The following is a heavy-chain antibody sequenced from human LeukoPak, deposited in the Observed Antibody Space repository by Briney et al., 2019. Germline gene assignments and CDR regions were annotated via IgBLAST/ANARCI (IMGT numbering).Heavy chain of an antibody. CDR1: GYSFTIYY. Sequence: APVKVSCKAAGYSFTIYYMHWGRQAPGQGLEWMGMINPSGDRATYAQKFQGRVTMTRDSSTSTLYMELSSLRSEDTAIYYCARDVGSGPVDYWGQGTLVTVSS. CDR2: INPSGDRA. CDR3: ARDVGSGPVDY. J-gene: IGHJ4*02. D-gene: IGHD3-10*01. V-gene: IGHV1-46*01.